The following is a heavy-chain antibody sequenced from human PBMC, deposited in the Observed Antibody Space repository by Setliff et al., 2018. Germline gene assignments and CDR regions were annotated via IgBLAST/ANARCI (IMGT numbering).Heavy chain of an antibody. J-gene: IGHJ6*03. CDR3: ARSGGIGNYNWDV. CDR1: GFTFSSYC. D-gene: IGHD3-16*01. CDR2: ISYGSTYI. Sequence: PGGSLRLSCVASGFTFSSYCMGWFRQAPGKGLEWVSSISYGSTYIYQSDSVRGRFTISRDDAKKSLYLQMNSLGAEDTAVYYCARSGGIGNYNWDVWGKGTTVTVSS. V-gene: IGHV3-21*01.